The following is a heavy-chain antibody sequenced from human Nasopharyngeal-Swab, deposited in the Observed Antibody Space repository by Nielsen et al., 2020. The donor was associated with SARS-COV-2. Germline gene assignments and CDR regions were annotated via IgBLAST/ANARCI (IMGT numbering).Heavy chain of an antibody. D-gene: IGHD3-16*02. CDR3: ARGTYYDYVWGSYRPGAFDI. V-gene: IGHV4-31*02. J-gene: IGHJ3*02. Sequence: WIRQPEGKGLEWIGYIYYSGSTYYNPSLKSRFTISGDTSKNQFSLKLSSVTAADTAVYYCARGTYYDYVWGSYRPGAFDIWGQGTMVTVSS. CDR2: IYYSGST.